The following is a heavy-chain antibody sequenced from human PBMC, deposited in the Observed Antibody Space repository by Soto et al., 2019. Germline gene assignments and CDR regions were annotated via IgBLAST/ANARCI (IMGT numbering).Heavy chain of an antibody. V-gene: IGHV3-7*01. CDR1: GFTFSSYW. CDR3: ARCGNEGWLVLNDYYMDV. J-gene: IGHJ6*03. D-gene: IGHD6-19*01. Sequence: GGSLRLSCAASGFTFSSYWMSWVRQAPGKGLEWVANIKQDGSEKYYVDSVKDRFTISRDNAKNSLYLQMNSLRAEDTAVYYCARCGNEGWLVLNDYYMDVWGKGTTVTVSS. CDR2: IKQDGSEK.